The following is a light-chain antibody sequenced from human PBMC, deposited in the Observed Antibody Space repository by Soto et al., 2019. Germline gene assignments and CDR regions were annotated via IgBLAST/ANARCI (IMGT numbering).Light chain of an antibody. CDR3: CSYSGSSTIVV. Sequence: QSALTQPASVSGSPGQSITISCTGTSSDVGGYNFVSWYQQHPGKAPRLMIFDVDNRPSGVSTRFSGSKSGNTASLTISGLQAEDEADYYCCSYSGSSTIVVLGGGTKVTVL. J-gene: IGLJ2*01. V-gene: IGLV2-14*03. CDR2: DVD. CDR1: SSDVGGYNF.